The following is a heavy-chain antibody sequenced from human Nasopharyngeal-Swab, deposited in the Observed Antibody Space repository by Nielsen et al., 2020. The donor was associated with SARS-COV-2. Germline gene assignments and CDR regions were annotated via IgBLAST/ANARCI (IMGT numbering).Heavy chain of an antibody. J-gene: IGHJ4*02. Sequence: GESLKISCAASGFTFSDYYMSWIRQAPGTGLEWVSYISSSYGYTNYADSVKGRFTISRDNAKNSLFLQMNTLTAEDTAVYYCARVTGSGYITNHFDYWGQGMLVTVSS. CDR3: ARVTGSGYITNHFDY. CDR2: ISSSYGYT. CDR1: GFTFSDYY. V-gene: IGHV3-11*05. D-gene: IGHD5-18*01.